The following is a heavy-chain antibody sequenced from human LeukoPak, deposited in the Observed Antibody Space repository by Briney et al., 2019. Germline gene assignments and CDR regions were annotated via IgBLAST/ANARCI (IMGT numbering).Heavy chain of an antibody. D-gene: IGHD3-22*01. CDR2: ISSSGSDI. J-gene: IGHJ4*02. CDR3: ARANYYDTSGFDY. CDR1: GFTFSSYE. V-gene: IGHV3-48*03. Sequence: GGSLRLSCAVSGFTFSSYEMNWVRQAPGKGLEWVSYISSSGSDIYYANSVKGRFTISRDNAKNSLYLQMNSLRAEDTAVYYCARANYYDTSGFDYWGQGTLVTVSS.